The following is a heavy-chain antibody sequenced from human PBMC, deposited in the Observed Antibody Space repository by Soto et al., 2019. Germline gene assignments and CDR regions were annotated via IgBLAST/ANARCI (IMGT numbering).Heavy chain of an antibody. Sequence: EVQLVESGGGLVQPGGSLRLSCAASGFTFSSYDMHWVRQATGKGLEWVSAIGTAGDTYYPGSVKGRFTISRENAKNSVYLQMNSLRAEDTAVYYCARGPGLYDSSGYYNDWGQGTLVTVSS. CDR1: GFTFSSYD. D-gene: IGHD3-22*01. J-gene: IGHJ1*01. V-gene: IGHV3-13*01. CDR3: ARGPGLYDSSGYYND. CDR2: IGTAGDT.